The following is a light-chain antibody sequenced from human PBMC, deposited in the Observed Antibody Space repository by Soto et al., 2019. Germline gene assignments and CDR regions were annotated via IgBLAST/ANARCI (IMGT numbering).Light chain of an antibody. J-gene: IGLJ3*02. CDR2: DVS. CDR1: SSDVGGYNY. Sequence: QSALTQPRSVSGSPGQSVTISCTGTSSDVGGYNYVSWYQQHPGKAPKLMIYDVSKRPSGVPDRCSGSKSGNTASLTNSGPQAEDDADYYCCSYAGNYTWVFGGGTKLTVL. V-gene: IGLV2-11*01. CDR3: CSYAGNYTWV.